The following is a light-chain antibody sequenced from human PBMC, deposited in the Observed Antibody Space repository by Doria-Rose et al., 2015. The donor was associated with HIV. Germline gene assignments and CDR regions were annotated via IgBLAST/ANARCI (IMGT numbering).Light chain of an antibody. J-gene: IGKJ2*01. Sequence: IQVTQSPSSLSTSVGDRVTITCRASQSISSYLNWYQQKPGKAPKLLIYATSTLQSGVPSRFSGSGSGTDFTLTISSLQPEDFGTYHCQQSYSIPYTFGQGTKLEIK. CDR2: ATS. V-gene: IGKV1-39*01. CDR1: QSISSY. CDR3: QQSYSIPYT.